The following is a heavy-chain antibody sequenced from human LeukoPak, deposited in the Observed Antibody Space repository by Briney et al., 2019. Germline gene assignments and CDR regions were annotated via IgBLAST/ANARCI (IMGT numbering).Heavy chain of an antibody. CDR3: ARAPHFFDTSGSRYYFDY. D-gene: IGHD3-22*01. V-gene: IGHV4-59*12. J-gene: IGHJ4*02. CDR2: IYYSGST. CDR1: GGSISSYY. Sequence: SGTLSLTCTVSGGSISSYYWSWIRQPPGKGLEWIGYIYYSGSTNYNPSLKSRVTISVDTSKNQFSLNLSSVTAADTAVYYCARAPHFFDTSGSRYYFDYWGQGALVTVSS.